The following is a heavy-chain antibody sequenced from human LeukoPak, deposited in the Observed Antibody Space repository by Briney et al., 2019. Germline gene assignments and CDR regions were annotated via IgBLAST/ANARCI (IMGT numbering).Heavy chain of an antibody. CDR1: GGSISSSSYY. CDR3: ARDRGVRTYYDSSGPPHGY. V-gene: IGHV4-39*07. D-gene: IGHD3-22*01. Sequence: PSETLSLTCTVSGGSISSSSYYWGWIRQPPGKGLEWIGSIYYSGSTYYNPSLKSRVTISVDTSKNQFSLKLSSVTAADTAVYYCARDRGVRTYYDSSGPPHGYWGQGTLVTVSS. CDR2: IYYSGST. J-gene: IGHJ4*02.